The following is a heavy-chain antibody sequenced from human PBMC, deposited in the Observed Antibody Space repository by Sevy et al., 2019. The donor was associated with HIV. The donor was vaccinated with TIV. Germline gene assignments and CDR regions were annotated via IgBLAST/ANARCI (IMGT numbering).Heavy chain of an antibody. J-gene: IGHJ4*02. V-gene: IGHV3-7*01. CDR1: GFTFSANW. CDR3: AHETFGRSES. D-gene: IGHD3-16*01. Sequence: GGSLRLSCTASGFTFSANWMNWVRQAPGKGLEWVANIKADGSDKYYVDSVEGRFSISRDNAKNLLFLQMNSLRVEDTAVYYCAHETFGRSESWGQGTLVTVSS. CDR2: IKADGSDK.